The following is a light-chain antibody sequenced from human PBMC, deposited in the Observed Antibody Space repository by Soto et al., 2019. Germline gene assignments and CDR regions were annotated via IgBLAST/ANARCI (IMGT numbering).Light chain of an antibody. CDR2: GAS. V-gene: IGKV3-20*01. CDR3: QQYGSSGT. CDR1: QSVSSSY. Sequence: EIVLTQSAGTLSLSPGERATLSCRASQSVSSSYLAWYQQKPCPAPRLLIYGASSRATGIPDRFSGSGSGTDSTLTISRLQPEDFAVDYCQQYGSSGTFGQGTKVDIK. J-gene: IGKJ1*01.